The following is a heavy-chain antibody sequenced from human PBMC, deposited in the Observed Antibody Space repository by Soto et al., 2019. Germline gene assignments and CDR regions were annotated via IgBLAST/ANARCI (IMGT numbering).Heavy chain of an antibody. CDR3: ARESYYDSSGHAMDY. J-gene: IGHJ4*02. V-gene: IGHV3-30-3*01. CDR1: GFTFSSYA. D-gene: IGHD3-22*01. Sequence: QVQLVESGGGVVQPGRSLSLSCAASGFTFSSYAMHWVRPAPGKGLEWVAVISYDGSNKYYADSVKGRFTISRDNSKNTLYLQMNSLRAEDTAVYYCARESYYDSSGHAMDYWGQGTLVTVS. CDR2: ISYDGSNK.